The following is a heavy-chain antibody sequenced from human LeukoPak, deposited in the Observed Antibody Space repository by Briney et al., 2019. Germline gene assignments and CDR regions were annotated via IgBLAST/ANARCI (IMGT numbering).Heavy chain of an antibody. V-gene: IGHV3-11*01. Sequence: GGSLRLSCAASGFTFSDYYMSWIRQAAGRGLEWVSYISSSGSTIHYADSLNGRFTISSDNAKNSLYLQMNSLTAEHTAVYYCARDWRGGEDYWGQGTLVTVSS. J-gene: IGHJ4*02. CDR3: ARDWRGGEDY. CDR1: GFTFSDYY. CDR2: ISSSGSTI. D-gene: IGHD2-15*01.